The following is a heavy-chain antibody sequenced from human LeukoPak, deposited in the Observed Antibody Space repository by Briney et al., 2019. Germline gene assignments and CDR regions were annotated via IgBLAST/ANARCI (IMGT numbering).Heavy chain of an antibody. CDR2: ITGSGGGK. Sequence: ETLSLTCAVYGGSFSGYYWSWIRQPPGKGLEWVSAITGSGGGKYYADSVKGRFVISRDNSENTLDLQMNSLRAEDTAVYYCAKGLQHSNLDWGHGTLVTVSS. CDR1: GGSFSGYY. V-gene: IGHV3-23*01. CDR3: AKGLQHSNLD. D-gene: IGHD5-18*01. J-gene: IGHJ4*01.